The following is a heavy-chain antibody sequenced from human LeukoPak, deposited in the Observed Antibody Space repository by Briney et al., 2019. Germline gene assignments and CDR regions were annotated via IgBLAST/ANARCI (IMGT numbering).Heavy chain of an antibody. D-gene: IGHD6-13*01. J-gene: IGHJ3*02. CDR1: GYTFTGYY. CDR3: ARSYSSSWYELGAFDI. CDR2: INPNSGGT. V-gene: IGHV1-2*02. Sequence: ASVKVSCKASGYTFTGYYMHWVRQAPGQGLEWMGWINPNSGGTNYAQKFQGRVTMTRDTSISTAYLQWSSLKASDTAMYYCARSYSSSWYELGAFDIWGQGTMVTVSS.